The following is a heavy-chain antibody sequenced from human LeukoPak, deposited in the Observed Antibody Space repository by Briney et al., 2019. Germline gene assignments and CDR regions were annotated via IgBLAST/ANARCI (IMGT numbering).Heavy chain of an antibody. Sequence: PGGSLRLSCAASGFTFTNAWMSWVRQAPGKGLEWVGRIKSKTNGETTDYAAPVKGRFIISRDDSKNTLYLQMNSLKTEDTAVYYCTTRSGFWSGSDYWGRGTLVTVSS. D-gene: IGHD3-3*01. CDR3: TTRSGFWSGSDY. CDR2: IKSKTNGETT. J-gene: IGHJ4*02. V-gene: IGHV3-15*01. CDR1: GFTFTNAW.